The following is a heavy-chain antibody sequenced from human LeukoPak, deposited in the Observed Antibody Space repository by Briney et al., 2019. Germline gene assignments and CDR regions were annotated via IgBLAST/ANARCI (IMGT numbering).Heavy chain of an antibody. V-gene: IGHV4-61*02. J-gene: IGHJ4*02. D-gene: IGHD3-10*01. CDR3: ARVHFYYYGSGSYYGDFDY. CDR1: GGSISSGSYY. CDR2: IYTSGST. Sequence: SQTLSLTCTVSGGSISSGSYYWSWIRQPAGKGLEWIGRIYTSGSTNYNPSLKSRVTISVDTSKNQFSLKLSSVTAADTAVYYCARVHFYYYGSGSYYGDFDYWGQGTLVTVSS.